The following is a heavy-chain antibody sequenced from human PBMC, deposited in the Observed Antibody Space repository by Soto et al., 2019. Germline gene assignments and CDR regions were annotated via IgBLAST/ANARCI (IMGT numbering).Heavy chain of an antibody. Sequence: PSETLSLTCTVSGCTISSDGFYWVRLGPHQGKGLELIGYIYYSGSTYYNPPLKSRVTISVDTSKNQFSLKLSSVTAADTAVYYWERVCCCDCHHGVELWGQGTPVTV. CDR3: ERVCCCDCHHGVEL. J-gene: IGHJ6*02. CDR2: IYYSGST. V-gene: IGHV4-31*03. CDR1: GCTISSDGFY. D-gene: IGHD2-21*02.